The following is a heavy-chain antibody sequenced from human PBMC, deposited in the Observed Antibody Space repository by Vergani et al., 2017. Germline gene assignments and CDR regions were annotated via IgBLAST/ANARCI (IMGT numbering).Heavy chain of an antibody. D-gene: IGHD5-18*01. CDR2: MYPGDSDT. V-gene: IGHV5-51*01. J-gene: IGHJ4*02. CDR1: GYSFTSYW. Sequence: EVQLVQSGPEVKKPGDSLKISCKGSGYSFTSYWIAWVRQMPGKGLEWMGIMYPGDSDTKYNPSFQGQVTISVDKSISVAYLQWDSLQASDTAIYYCARLSGNDGYVYFDYWGQGTLVTVSS. CDR3: ARLSGNDGYVYFDY.